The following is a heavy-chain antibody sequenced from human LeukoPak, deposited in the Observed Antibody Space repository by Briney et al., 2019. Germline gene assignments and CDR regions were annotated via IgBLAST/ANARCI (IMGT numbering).Heavy chain of an antibody. CDR2: IWYDGSNT. CDR3: ARGIDYTVTTSYYFEY. J-gene: IGHJ4*02. D-gene: IGHD4-17*01. Sequence: GGSLRLSCAASGFTFSSYGMHWVRQAPGKGLEWVAVIWYDGSNTYYAESVKGRFNISRDNSKNTLSLQMNSLRAEDTAVYYCARGIDYTVTTSYYFEYWRQGTLVTVSS. V-gene: IGHV3-33*01. CDR1: GFTFSSYG.